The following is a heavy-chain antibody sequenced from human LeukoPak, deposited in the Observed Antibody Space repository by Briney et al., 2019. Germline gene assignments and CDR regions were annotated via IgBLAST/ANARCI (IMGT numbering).Heavy chain of an antibody. J-gene: IGHJ4*02. CDR1: GFTFSSYA. D-gene: IGHD2-2*01. Sequence: AGGSLRLSCAASGFTFSSYAMSWVRQAPGKGLEWVSAIGGSGGTTFYADSVKGRFTISRDNSKNTLFLQMSSLRAEDTAVYYCAKGYCASTTCYARFENWGQGTLVTVSS. V-gene: IGHV3-23*01. CDR2: IGGSGGTT. CDR3: AKGYCASTTCYARFEN.